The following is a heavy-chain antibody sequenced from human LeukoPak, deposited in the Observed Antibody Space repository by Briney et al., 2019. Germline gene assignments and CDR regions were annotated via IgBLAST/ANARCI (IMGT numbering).Heavy chain of an antibody. Sequence: SETLSLTCTVSGDSMSSFFWNWIRQPAGKELEWIGRIYDNGSTNYNPSLRSRFTISIDTSKNQFSLKMSSVIDADTAVYYCARSDYYGKFDYWGQGALVTVSS. V-gene: IGHV4-4*07. CDR3: ARSDYYGKFDY. D-gene: IGHD3-10*01. CDR1: GDSMSSFF. CDR2: IYDNGST. J-gene: IGHJ4*02.